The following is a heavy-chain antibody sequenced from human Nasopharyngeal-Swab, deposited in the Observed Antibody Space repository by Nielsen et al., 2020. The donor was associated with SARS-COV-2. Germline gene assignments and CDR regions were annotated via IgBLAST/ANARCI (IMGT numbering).Heavy chain of an antibody. D-gene: IGHD1-7*01. CDR2: IKSKTDGGTT. Sequence: VRQMPGKGLEWVGRIKSKTDGGTTDYAAPVKGRFTISRDNSKNTLYLQMSSLRAEDTAVYYCVKALELDYYYYGMDVWGQGTTVTVSS. J-gene: IGHJ6*02. V-gene: IGHV3-15*05. CDR3: VKALELDYYYYGMDV.